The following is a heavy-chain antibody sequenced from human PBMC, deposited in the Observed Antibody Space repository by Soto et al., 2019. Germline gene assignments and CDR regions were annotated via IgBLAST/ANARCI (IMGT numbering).Heavy chain of an antibody. V-gene: IGHV4-59*01. D-gene: IGHD5-12*01. CDR3: AIDRPGGHLLLRPF. Sequence: SETLSLTCTVSGGSISNYYLSWIRQPPGKGLEWIGYIYYSGSTNYNPSLKSRVTISLDTSKNQFSLKLSSVTAADTAVYYCAIDRPGGHLLLRPFCGQGSLVPISS. J-gene: IGHJ4*02. CDR2: IYYSGST. CDR1: GGSISNYY.